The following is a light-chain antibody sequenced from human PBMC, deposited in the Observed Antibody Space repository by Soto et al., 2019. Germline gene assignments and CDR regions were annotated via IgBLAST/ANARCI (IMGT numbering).Light chain of an antibody. Sequence: EIVLTQSPATLSLSPGERATLSCRASQSVSSYLAWYQQKPGQAPRLLIYDASNRATGIPARFSASGSGTDFTLTISSLEPEEFAVYYCQQRSNWPTFGPGTKVDIK. CDR3: QQRSNWPT. CDR2: DAS. J-gene: IGKJ3*01. CDR1: QSVSSY. V-gene: IGKV3-11*01.